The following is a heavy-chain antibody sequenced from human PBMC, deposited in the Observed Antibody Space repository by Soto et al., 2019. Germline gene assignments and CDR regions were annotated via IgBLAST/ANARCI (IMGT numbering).Heavy chain of an antibody. J-gene: IGHJ6*02. CDR2: IYYSGST. V-gene: IGHV4-59*01. CDR3: ARVGAMVRGVDDYYYGMDV. D-gene: IGHD3-10*01. CDR1: GGSISSYY. Sequence: ASETLSLTCTVSGGSISSYYWSWIRQPPGKGLEWIGYIYYSGSTNYNPSLKSRVTISVDTSKNQFSLKLSSVTAADTAVYYCARVGAMVRGVDDYYYGMDVWGQGTTVTVSS.